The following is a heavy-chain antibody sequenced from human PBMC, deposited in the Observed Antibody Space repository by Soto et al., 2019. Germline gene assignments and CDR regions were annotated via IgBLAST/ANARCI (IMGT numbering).Heavy chain of an antibody. Sequence: QVQLQESGPGLVKPSETLSLTCTVSGGSISSYYWSWIRQPPGKGLEWIGYIYYSGSTNYNPSLKSRVTISVDTSKNQFSLKLSSVTAADTAVYYCARVRREMATIPGAFDYWGKGTLVTVSS. V-gene: IGHV4-59*01. J-gene: IGHJ4*02. D-gene: IGHD5-12*01. CDR1: GGSISSYY. CDR2: IYYSGST. CDR3: ARVRREMATIPGAFDY.